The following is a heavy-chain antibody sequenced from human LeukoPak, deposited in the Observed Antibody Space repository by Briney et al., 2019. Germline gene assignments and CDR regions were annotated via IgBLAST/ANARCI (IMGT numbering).Heavy chain of an antibody. D-gene: IGHD3-22*01. CDR2: IYYSGST. CDR3: ARDSGHYDSSGYFCLVY. Sequence: SETLSLTCTVSGGSISSGGYYWSWIRQHPGKGLEWIGYIYYSGSTYYNPSLKSRVTISVDTSKNQSSLKLSSVTAADTAVYYCARDSGHYDSSGYFCLVYWGQGTLVTVSS. J-gene: IGHJ4*02. V-gene: IGHV4-31*03. CDR1: GGSISSGGYY.